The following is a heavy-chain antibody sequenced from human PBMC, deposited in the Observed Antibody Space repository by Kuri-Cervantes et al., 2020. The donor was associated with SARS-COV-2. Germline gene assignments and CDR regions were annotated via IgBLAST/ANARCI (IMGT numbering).Heavy chain of an antibody. CDR3: ATNDYGVSYMDV. V-gene: IGHV1-24*01. D-gene: IGHD4-17*01. Sequence: ASVKVSCKVSGYTLTELSMHWVRQAPGKGLEWMGGFDPEDGETIYAQKFQGRVTMTEDTSTDTAYMELSSLRSEDTAVYYCATNDYGVSYMDVWGKGTTVTVSS. J-gene: IGHJ6*03. CDR2: FDPEDGET. CDR1: GYTLTELS.